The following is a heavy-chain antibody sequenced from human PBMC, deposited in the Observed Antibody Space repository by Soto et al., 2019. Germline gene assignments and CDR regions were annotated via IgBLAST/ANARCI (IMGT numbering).Heavy chain of an antibody. CDR1: GFIFSTYA. CDR3: AKSLFGGPDI. V-gene: IGHV3-23*01. J-gene: IGHJ3*02. CDR2: ISSNSDST. Sequence: GGSLRLSCAASGFIFSTYAMNWVRQAPGEGLEWVSAISSNSDSTFYAESVRGRFTISRDNSVNTLYLQMSRLRAEDTALYYCAKSLFGGPDIWGQGTMVTVS. D-gene: IGHD2-15*01.